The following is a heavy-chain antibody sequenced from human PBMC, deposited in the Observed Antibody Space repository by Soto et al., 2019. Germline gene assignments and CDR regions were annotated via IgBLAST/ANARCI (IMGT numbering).Heavy chain of an antibody. Sequence: VQLVESGGGLVKPGGSLRLSCAASGFTFSSYSMNWVRQAPGKGLEWVAVISYDGSNKYYADSVKGRFTISRDNSKNTLYLQMNSLRAEDTAVYYCARDSKDTAMVTLGYWGQGTLVTVSS. CDR2: ISYDGSNK. CDR3: ARDSKDTAMVTLGY. CDR1: GFTFSSYS. J-gene: IGHJ4*02. V-gene: IGHV3-30*03. D-gene: IGHD5-18*01.